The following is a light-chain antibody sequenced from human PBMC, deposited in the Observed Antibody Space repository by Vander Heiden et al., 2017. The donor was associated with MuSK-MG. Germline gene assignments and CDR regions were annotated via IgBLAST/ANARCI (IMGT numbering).Light chain of an antibody. CDR2: DDR. CDR1: S. Sequence: SVQWYQQKPGQAPVLIVYDDRDRPSGIPERFSASNSGNTATLTINSVEAGDEADYYCQVCDSSGGPFVVFGGGTKLTVL. V-gene: IGLV3-21*02. J-gene: IGLJ2*01. CDR3: QVCDSSGGPFVV.